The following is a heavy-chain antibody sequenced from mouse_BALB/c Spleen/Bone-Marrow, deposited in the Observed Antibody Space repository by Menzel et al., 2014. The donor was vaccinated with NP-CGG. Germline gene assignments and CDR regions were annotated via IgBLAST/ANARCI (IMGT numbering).Heavy chain of an antibody. J-gene: IGHJ4*01. CDR3: ARGYIYVMDY. CDR1: GYTFTSYN. Sequence: LQQSGAELVKPGASVKMSCKASGYTFTSYNMHWVKQTPGQGLEWIGSIYPGNGDTSNNQKFKGKATLTADKSSSTAFMQLSSLTSEDSAVYYCARGYIYVMDYWGQGSSVTVSS. CDR2: IYPGNGDT. V-gene: IGHV1-12*01. D-gene: IGHD3-1*01.